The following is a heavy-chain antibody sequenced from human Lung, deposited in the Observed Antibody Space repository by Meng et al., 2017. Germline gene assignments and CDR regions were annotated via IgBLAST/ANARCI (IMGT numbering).Heavy chain of an antibody. Sequence: QVGLVESGGGVVQPGWSLRLSCAASGFTLNTYAMHWVRQAPGKGLEWVSLMSFDGAQIYYSDSVRGRFTISRDNSKNTLYLQMNSLRAEDTAVYYCARDKPPNDVWGRGTLVTVSS. V-gene: IGHV3-30*01. J-gene: IGHJ2*01. CDR1: GFTLNTYA. CDR3: ARDKPPNDV. CDR2: MSFDGAQI.